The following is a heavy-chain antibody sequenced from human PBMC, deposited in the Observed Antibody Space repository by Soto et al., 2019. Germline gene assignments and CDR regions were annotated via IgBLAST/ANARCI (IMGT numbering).Heavy chain of an antibody. J-gene: IGHJ4*02. CDR3: ARDYLSSKLSLSYFDF. CDR1: GYSFISHY. D-gene: IGHD2-2*01. CDR2: INPSGGSA. V-gene: IGHV1-46*01. Sequence: ASVKVSCKASGYSFISHYIHWVRQAPGQGLEWMGFINPSGGSATLSQKFQGRVTMTRDTSTSTVYMELTILRSEDAAVYYCARDYLSSKLSLSYFDFWGQGTLVTVSS.